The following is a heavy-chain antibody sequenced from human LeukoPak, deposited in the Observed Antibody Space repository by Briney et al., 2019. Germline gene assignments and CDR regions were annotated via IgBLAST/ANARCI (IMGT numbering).Heavy chain of an antibody. CDR3: ARAGTIGVPYFQH. V-gene: IGHV4-61*02. Sequence: TSETLSLTFTVSGGSIVSGSDSWSWIRQPAGKGLEWIGRIYTSGSTNYNPSLKSRVTLSVDTSKNQFSLKLNSVTAADTAVYYCARAGTIGVPYFQHWGQGTLVTVSS. D-gene: IGHD1/OR15-1a*01. J-gene: IGHJ1*01. CDR2: IYTSGST. CDR1: GGSIVSGSDS.